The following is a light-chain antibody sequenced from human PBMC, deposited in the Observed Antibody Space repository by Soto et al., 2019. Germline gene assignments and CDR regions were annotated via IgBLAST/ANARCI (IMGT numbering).Light chain of an antibody. CDR1: QGIRND. J-gene: IGKJ4*01. V-gene: IGKV1-6*01. Sequence: AIQMTQSPSSLSASVGDRVTITCRASQGIRNDLSWYQQKPGKAPELLIYDASSLQSGVPSRFSGSGSGTDFSLTISSLQPEDFGTYYCLQDDIYPLTFGGGTKVEIK. CDR2: DAS. CDR3: LQDDIYPLT.